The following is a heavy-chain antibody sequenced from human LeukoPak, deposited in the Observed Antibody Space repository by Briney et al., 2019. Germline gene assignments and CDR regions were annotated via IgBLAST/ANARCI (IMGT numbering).Heavy chain of an antibody. Sequence: SETLSLTCAVSGGSISSYYWSWIRQPPGKGLEWLGYIYYSGSTNYNPSLKSRVTISVDTSKNQFSLKLSSVTAADTAVYYCARLNYYDSSGYYYGVDYWGQGTLVTVSS. CDR3: ARLNYYDSSGYYYGVDY. CDR2: IYYSGST. J-gene: IGHJ4*02. V-gene: IGHV4-59*01. D-gene: IGHD3-22*01. CDR1: GGSISSYY.